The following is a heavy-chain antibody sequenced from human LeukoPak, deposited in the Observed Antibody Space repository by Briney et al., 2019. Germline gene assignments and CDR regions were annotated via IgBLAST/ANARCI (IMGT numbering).Heavy chain of an antibody. J-gene: IGHJ4*02. CDR1: GYTFTGYY. D-gene: IGHD2-21*01. V-gene: IGHV1-2*02. CDR2: ISPNSGDK. CDR3: GRQDKNSAAIDY. Sequence: ASVKVSCKASGYTFTGYYMHWVRQAPGQGLEWMGWISPNSGDKKYAQKFQGRVTMTRDPSISTAYMELSRLRSDDTAVYYCGRQDKNSAAIDYWGQGTLVTVSS.